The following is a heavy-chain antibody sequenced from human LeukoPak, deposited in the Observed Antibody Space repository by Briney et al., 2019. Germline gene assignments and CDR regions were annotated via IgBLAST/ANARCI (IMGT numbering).Heavy chain of an antibody. CDR1: GGTFSSYA. V-gene: IGHV1-69*04. D-gene: IGHD2-8*01. Sequence: ASVKVSCKASGGTFSSYAISWVRQAPGQGLEWMGRIIPIFGIANYAQKFQGRVTITADKSTSTAYMELSSLRSEDTAVYYCARECSVLMVYANTKGNWFDPWGQGTLVTVSS. J-gene: IGHJ5*02. CDR3: ARECSVLMVYANTKGNWFDP. CDR2: IIPIFGIA.